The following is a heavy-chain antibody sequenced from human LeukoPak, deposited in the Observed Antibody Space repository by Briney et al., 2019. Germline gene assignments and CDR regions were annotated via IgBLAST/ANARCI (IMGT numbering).Heavy chain of an antibody. J-gene: IGHJ1*01. CDR1: GYTFTGYY. Sequence: ASVKVSCKASGYTFTGYYMHWVRQAPGQGLEWMGWINPNSGGTIYAQKFQGRVTMTRDTSISTAYMELSRLRSDDTAVYYCARVTAAAAEYFQHWGQGTLVTVSS. D-gene: IGHD6-13*01. CDR2: INPNSGGT. V-gene: IGHV1-2*02. CDR3: ARVTAAAAEYFQH.